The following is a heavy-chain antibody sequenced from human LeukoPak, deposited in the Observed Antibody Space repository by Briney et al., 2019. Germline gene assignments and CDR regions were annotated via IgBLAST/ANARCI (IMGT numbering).Heavy chain of an antibody. Sequence: SETLSLTCAVYGGSFSGYYWSWIRQPPGKGLEWIGEINHSGSTNYNPSLKSRVTISVDTSKNQFSLKLSPVTAADTAVYYCARGPHRIAAAGTGAFDIWGQGTMVTVSS. CDR3: ARGPHRIAAAGTGAFDI. D-gene: IGHD6-13*01. J-gene: IGHJ3*02. CDR1: GGSFSGYY. CDR2: INHSGST. V-gene: IGHV4-34*01.